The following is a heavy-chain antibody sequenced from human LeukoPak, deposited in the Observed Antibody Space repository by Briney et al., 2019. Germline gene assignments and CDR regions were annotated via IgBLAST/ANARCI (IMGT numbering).Heavy chain of an antibody. CDR3: ARGFVLGAAKNYFDY. CDR2: ISYDGTNK. V-gene: IGHV3-30-3*01. CDR1: GVTFTNYA. J-gene: IGHJ4*02. Sequence: GRSLRLSCAASGVTFTNYALHWVRQAPGKGLEWVAVISYDGTNKYYADSVKGRFTISRDNSKNTLSLQMNSLRAEDTALYYCARGFVLGAAKNYFDYWGQGALVTVSS. D-gene: IGHD2-21*02.